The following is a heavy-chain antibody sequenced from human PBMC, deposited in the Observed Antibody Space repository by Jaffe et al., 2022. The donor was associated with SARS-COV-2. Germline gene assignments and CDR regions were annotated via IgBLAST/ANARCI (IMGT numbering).Heavy chain of an antibody. CDR1: GFTFSSYE. V-gene: IGHV3-48*03. CDR2: ISSSGSTI. J-gene: IGHJ5*02. D-gene: IGHD1-26*01. CDR3: ARPLLGGWFDP. Sequence: EVQLVESGGGLVQPGGSLRLSCAASGFTFSSYEMNWVRQAPGKGLEWVSYISSSGSTIYYADSVKGRFTISRDNAKNSLYLQMNSLRAEDTAVYYCARPLLGGWFDPWGQGTLVTVSS.